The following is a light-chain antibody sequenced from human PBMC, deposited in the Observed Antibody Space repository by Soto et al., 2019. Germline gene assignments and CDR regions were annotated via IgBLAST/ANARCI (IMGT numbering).Light chain of an antibody. J-gene: IGKJ2*01. V-gene: IGKV3-15*01. CDR1: ETVATN. CDR3: QQFNNYPRT. Sequence: EVVMTQSPATLSVSPGERATLSCRASETVATNLAWYQQKPGQAPRLLISGASTRAAGISDRFRGSGSGTEFTLTISSLQPEDFATYYCQQFNNYPRTFGQGTKLEIK. CDR2: GAS.